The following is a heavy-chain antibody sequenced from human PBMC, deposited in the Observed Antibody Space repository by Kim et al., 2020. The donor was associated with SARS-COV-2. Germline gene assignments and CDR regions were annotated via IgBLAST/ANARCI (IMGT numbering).Heavy chain of an antibody. CDR3: ARQGGRGWYPDY. D-gene: IGHD6-19*01. CDR1: GYTFTDYY. Sequence: ASVKVSCKASGYTFTDYYVHWVRQAPGQGLEWMGWINPNNGGTKYAQKLQGRVTMNRDTSISTAYMELSSLRSDDTAVYYCARQGGRGWYPDYWGQGTLVTLSS. V-gene: IGHV1-2*02. J-gene: IGHJ4*02. CDR2: INPNNGGT.